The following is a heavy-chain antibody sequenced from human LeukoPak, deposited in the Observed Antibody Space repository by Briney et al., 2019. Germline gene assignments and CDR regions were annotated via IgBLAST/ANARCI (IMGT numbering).Heavy chain of an antibody. CDR1: GFTFSSYA. D-gene: IGHD2-2*01. Sequence: GGSLRLSCAASGFTFSSYAMSWVRQAPGKGLEWVSAISGSGGSTYYADSVKGRFTISRDNSKNTLYLQMNSLRAEDTAVYYCAKEGYCSSTSCSTFTEYWGQGTLVTVSS. J-gene: IGHJ4*02. CDR2: ISGSGGST. V-gene: IGHV3-23*01. CDR3: AKEGYCSSTSCSTFTEY.